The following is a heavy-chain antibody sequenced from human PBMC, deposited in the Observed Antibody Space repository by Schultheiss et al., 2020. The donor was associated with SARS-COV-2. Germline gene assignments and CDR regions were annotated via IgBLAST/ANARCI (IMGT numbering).Heavy chain of an antibody. Sequence: SETLSLTCAVYGGSFSGYYWSWIRQPPGKGLEWIGEINHSGSTNYNPSLKSRVTISVDTSKNHFSLNLRSVTAADTAVYYCARSHYSTLGPFDYWGQGTLVTVSS. CDR2: INHSGST. D-gene: IGHD2-2*01. CDR3: ARSHYSTLGPFDY. V-gene: IGHV4-34*01. CDR1: GGSFSGYY. J-gene: IGHJ4*02.